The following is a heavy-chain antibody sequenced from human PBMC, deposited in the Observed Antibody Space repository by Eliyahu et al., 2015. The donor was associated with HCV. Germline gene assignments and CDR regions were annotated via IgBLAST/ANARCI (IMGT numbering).Heavy chain of an antibody. J-gene: IGHJ4*02. V-gene: IGHV4-39*01. CDR2: LFYSGST. CDR3: VRHMPLLELLGFDS. Sequence: QLQLLESGPGLLKPSEPLSLXXTVSGAXXXSXXXYXXWIRPPPGKGLEWIGSLFYSGSTSYNPSLKSRVTISGDTSNNHFSLKMFAVTAADTALYYCVRHMPLLELLGFDSWGQGALVTVS. D-gene: IGHD1-7*01. CDR1: GAXXXSXXXY.